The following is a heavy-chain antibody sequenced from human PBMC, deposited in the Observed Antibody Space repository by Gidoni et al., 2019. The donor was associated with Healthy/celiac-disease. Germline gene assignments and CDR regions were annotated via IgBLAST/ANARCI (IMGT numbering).Heavy chain of an antibody. CDR3: ARVFHNYYMDV. CDR2: ISSISSYI. J-gene: IGHJ6*03. Sequence: EVQLVESGGGLVKPGGSLRLSCAASGFTFSSYSMNWVRQAPGKGLEWVSSISSISSYIYYADSVKGRFTISRDNAKNSLYLQMNSLRAEDTAVYYCARVFHNYYMDVWGKGTTVTVSS. V-gene: IGHV3-21*01. CDR1: GFTFSSYS.